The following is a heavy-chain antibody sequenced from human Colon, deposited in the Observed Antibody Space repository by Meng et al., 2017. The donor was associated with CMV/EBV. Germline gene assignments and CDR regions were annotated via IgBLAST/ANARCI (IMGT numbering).Heavy chain of an antibody. V-gene: IGHV2-5*01. D-gene: IGHD5-12*01. CDR1: GFSLSTIGLS. CDR3: AHGGSGYDFGAGGFDY. J-gene: IGHJ4*02. CDR2: VYWNDDK. Sequence: SGPTLVKPTQTVTLTCTFSGFSLSTIGLSVGWIRQPPGKALEWLALVYWNDDKRYSPSLKSRLTVTKDASKNQVILRLTNVDPLDSGTYYCAHGGSGYDFGAGGFDYWGPGTQVTVSS.